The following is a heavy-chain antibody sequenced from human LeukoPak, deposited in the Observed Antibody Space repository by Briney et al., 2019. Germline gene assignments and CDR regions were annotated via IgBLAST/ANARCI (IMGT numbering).Heavy chain of an antibody. J-gene: IGHJ4*02. Sequence: PGGSLRLSCAASGFTFSNYAMHWVRQAPDKGLEWVAVISYDGSRKYYADSVKGRFTISRDNSKNTVYLQMNSLRAEDTAVYYCAKDHGVQWLVPYYFDHCGQGTLVTVSS. CDR1: GFTFSNYA. V-gene: IGHV3-30*18. CDR2: ISYDGSRK. D-gene: IGHD6-19*01. CDR3: AKDHGVQWLVPYYFDH.